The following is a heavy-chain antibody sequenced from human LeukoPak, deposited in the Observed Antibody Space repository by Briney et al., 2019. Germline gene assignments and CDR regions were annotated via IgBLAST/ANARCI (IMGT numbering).Heavy chain of an antibody. J-gene: IGHJ4*02. CDR3: ALWGYFDSSGRHF. V-gene: IGHV4-38-2*02. CDR2: IYHSGSS. CDR1: GYSISSGYY. D-gene: IGHD3-22*01. Sequence: PSETLSLTCTVSGYSISSGYYWGWIRQPPGKGLEWIGNIYHSGSSYYNPSLKSRVTISVDTSKNQFSLNLNSVTAADTAVYYCALWGYFDSSGRHFWGQGTLVTVSS.